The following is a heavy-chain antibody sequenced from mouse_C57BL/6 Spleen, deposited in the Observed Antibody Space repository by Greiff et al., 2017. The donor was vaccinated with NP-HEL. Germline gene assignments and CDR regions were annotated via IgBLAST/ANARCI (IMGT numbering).Heavy chain of an antibody. CDR3: ASRGWLLQAWFAY. J-gene: IGHJ3*01. Sequence: VQLQQSGAELVKPGASVKISCKASGYAFSSYWMNWVKQRPGKGLEWIGQIYPGDGDTNYNGKFKGKATLTADKSSSTAYMQLSSLTSEDSAVYFCASRGWLLQAWFAYWGQGTLVTVSA. V-gene: IGHV1-80*01. CDR2: IYPGDGDT. D-gene: IGHD2-3*01. CDR1: GYAFSSYW.